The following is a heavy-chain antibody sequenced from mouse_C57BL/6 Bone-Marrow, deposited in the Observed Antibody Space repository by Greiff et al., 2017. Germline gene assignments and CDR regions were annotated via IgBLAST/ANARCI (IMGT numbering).Heavy chain of an antibody. CDR3: ARAITTVTWYFDV. Sequence: PSDSETHYNQKFKDKATLTVDKSSSTAYMQLSSLTSEDSAVYYCARAITTVTWYFDVWGTGTTVTVSS. J-gene: IGHJ1*03. V-gene: IGHV1-52*01. D-gene: IGHD1-1*01. CDR2: PSDSET.